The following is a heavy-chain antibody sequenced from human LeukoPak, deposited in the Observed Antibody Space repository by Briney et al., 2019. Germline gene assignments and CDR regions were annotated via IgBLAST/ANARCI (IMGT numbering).Heavy chain of an antibody. J-gene: IGHJ5*02. Sequence: ASVKVSCKASGYTFTSYGISWVRQAPGQGLEWMGWISAYNGNTNYAQKLQGRVTMTTDTSTSTAYMELRSLRSDDTAVYYCARDQLWFGELLSSGWFDPWGQGTLSPSPQ. CDR3: ARDQLWFGELLSSGWFDP. D-gene: IGHD3-10*01. CDR1: GYTFTSYG. V-gene: IGHV1-18*01. CDR2: ISAYNGNT.